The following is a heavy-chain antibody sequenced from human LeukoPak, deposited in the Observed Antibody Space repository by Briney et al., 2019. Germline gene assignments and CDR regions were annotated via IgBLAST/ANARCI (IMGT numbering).Heavy chain of an antibody. J-gene: IGHJ4*02. Sequence: GGSLRLACAASGFTFSSYAMHGVRQAPGKGLEWVSYISSSSSYTNYADSVKGRFTISRDNAKNSLYLQMNSLRAEDTAVYYCASPNYYNSSGYYFWGQGTLVTVSS. V-gene: IGHV3-21*05. CDR1: GFTFSSYA. CDR3: ASPNYYNSSGYYF. CDR2: ISSSSSYT. D-gene: IGHD3-22*01.